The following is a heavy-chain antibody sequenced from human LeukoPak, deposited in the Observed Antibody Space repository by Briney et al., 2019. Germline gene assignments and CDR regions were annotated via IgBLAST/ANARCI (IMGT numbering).Heavy chain of an antibody. CDR2: INPNSGGT. CDR1: GYTFTDYY. J-gene: IGHJ4*02. CDR3: ASGSTMTDCDY. V-gene: IGHV1-2*02. D-gene: IGHD5/OR15-5a*01. Sequence: AASVKVSCKASGYTFTDYYMHWVQQAPGQGLEWMGWINPNSGGTNYAQKFQGRVTMTRDTSISTAYMELNRLRSDDTAVYYCASGSTMTDCDYWGQGTLVTVSS.